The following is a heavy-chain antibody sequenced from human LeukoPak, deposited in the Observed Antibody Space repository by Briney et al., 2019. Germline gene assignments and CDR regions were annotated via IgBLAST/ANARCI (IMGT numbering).Heavy chain of an antibody. J-gene: IGHJ3*02. Sequence: PSETLSLTCAVSGGSISSGGYSWSRIRQPPGKGLEWIGYIYHSGSTYYNPSLKSRVTISVDRSKNQFSLKLSSVTAADTAVYYCARVATVTKDAFDIWGQGTMVTVSS. CDR3: ARVATVTKDAFDI. D-gene: IGHD4-17*01. CDR2: IYHSGST. CDR1: GGSISSGGYS. V-gene: IGHV4-30-2*01.